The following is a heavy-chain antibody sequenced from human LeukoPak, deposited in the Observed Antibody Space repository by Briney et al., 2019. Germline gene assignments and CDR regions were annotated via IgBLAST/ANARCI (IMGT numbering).Heavy chain of an antibody. V-gene: IGHV3-7*01. CDR1: GFTFSNYW. CDR3: ARKRPNYFDY. CDR2: INLDGSQK. Sequence: GGSPRLSRAASGFTFSNYWMAWVRQAPGKGPEWVANINLDGSQKYYVDSVKGRFTISRDNAENSLYLQMNSLRAEDTALYYCARKRPNYFDYWGQGTLVTVSS. J-gene: IGHJ4*02.